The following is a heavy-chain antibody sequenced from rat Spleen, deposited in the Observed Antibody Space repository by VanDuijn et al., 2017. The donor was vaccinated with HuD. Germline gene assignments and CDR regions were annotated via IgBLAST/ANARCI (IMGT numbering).Heavy chain of an antibody. CDR1: GFTFNDYW. CDR3: TTAGIRGNFDY. CDR2: ITTTGGTP. Sequence: EVHLVESGGGLVQPGRSLKLSCVASGFTFNDYWMTWIRQAPGKGLEWVASITTTGGTPYYLGSVKGRFTISSDNAKSTLYLQMNSLRSEDTATYYCTTAGIRGNFDYWGQGVMVTVSS. D-gene: IGHD4-3*01. J-gene: IGHJ2*01. V-gene: IGHV5-31*01.